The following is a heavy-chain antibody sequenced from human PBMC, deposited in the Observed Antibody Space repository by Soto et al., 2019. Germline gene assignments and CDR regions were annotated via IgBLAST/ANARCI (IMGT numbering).Heavy chain of an antibody. CDR2: LSGGGDTT. Sequence: EVQLLESGGGLVQPGGSLRLSCAASGFTFNNYAMTWVRQAPGKGLEWVSALSGGGDTTSYADSVKGRFTVSRDGSKNTPYLKMSSLRAEDTALYYCAKGRGGSGSLTPRVDFWGQGTLVTVSS. CDR3: AKGRGGSGSLTPRVDF. CDR1: GFTFNNYA. J-gene: IGHJ4*02. D-gene: IGHD3-10*01. V-gene: IGHV3-23*01.